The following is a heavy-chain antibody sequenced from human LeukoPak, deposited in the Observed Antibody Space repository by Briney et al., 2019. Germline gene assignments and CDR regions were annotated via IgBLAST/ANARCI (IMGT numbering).Heavy chain of an antibody. CDR2: ISSSGSTI. J-gene: IGHJ6*04. Sequence: GSLLLSCAASGFTFSSYEMNWVRQAPGKGLEWVSYISSSGSTIYYADSVKGRFTISRDNAKNSLYLQMNSLRAEDTAVYYCAELGITMIGGVWGKGTTVTISS. V-gene: IGHV3-48*03. D-gene: IGHD3-10*02. CDR3: AELGITMIGGV. CDR1: GFTFSSYE.